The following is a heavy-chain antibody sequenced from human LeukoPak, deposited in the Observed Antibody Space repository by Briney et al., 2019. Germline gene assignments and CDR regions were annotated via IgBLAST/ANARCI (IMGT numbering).Heavy chain of an antibody. CDR3: ARGYYDFWSGLNWFDP. J-gene: IGHJ5*02. Sequence: SETLSLTCAVSGGSISSGGYSWSWIRQPPGKGLEWIGYIYHSGSTYYNPSLKSRVTISVDRSKNQFSLKLGSVTAADTAVYYCARGYYDFWSGLNWFDPWGQGTLVTVSS. D-gene: IGHD3-3*01. CDR2: IYHSGST. CDR1: GGSISSGGYS. V-gene: IGHV4-30-2*01.